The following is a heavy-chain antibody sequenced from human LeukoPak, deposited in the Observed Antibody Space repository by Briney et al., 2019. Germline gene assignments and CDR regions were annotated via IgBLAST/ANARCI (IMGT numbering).Heavy chain of an antibody. J-gene: IGHJ4*02. CDR2: ISYDGSNK. CDR3: AREYYYGSGSPAGPDY. D-gene: IGHD3-10*01. Sequence: PGGSLRLSCAASGFTFRSYAMHWVRQAPGKGLEWVAVISYDGSNKYYADSVKGRFTISRDNSKNTLYLQMNSLRAEDTAVYYCAREYYYGSGSPAGPDYWGQGTLVTVSS. V-gene: IGHV3-30-3*01. CDR1: GFTFRSYA.